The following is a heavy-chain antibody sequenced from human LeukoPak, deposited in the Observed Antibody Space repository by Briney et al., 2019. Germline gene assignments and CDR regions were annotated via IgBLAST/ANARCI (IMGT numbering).Heavy chain of an antibody. D-gene: IGHD4-17*01. Sequence: GGSLRLSCAASGFAFSSYLMHWVRQAPGKGLVWVSRINTDGSSVTYADSVKGRFTVSRDNAKNTLYLQMNSLRAEDTAVYYCARQSYGDPYSLGYWGQGTLVTVSS. V-gene: IGHV3-74*01. CDR2: INTDGSSV. J-gene: IGHJ4*02. CDR3: ARQSYGDPYSLGY. CDR1: GFAFSSYL.